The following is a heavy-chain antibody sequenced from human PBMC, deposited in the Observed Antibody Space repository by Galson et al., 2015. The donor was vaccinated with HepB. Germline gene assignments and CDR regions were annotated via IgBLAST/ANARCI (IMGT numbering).Heavy chain of an antibody. CDR1: GGSISSGDYY. J-gene: IGHJ5*02. Sequence: QVQLQESGPGLVKPSQTLSLTCTVSGGSISSGDYYWSWIRQPPGKGLEWIGYIYYSGSTYYNPSLKSRVTISVDTSKNQFSLKLSSVTAADTAVYYCAREKGGLRFLEWPTSISSWGQGTLVTVSS. CDR2: IYYSGST. V-gene: IGHV4-30-4*01. D-gene: IGHD3-3*01. CDR3: AREKGGLRFLEWPTSISS.